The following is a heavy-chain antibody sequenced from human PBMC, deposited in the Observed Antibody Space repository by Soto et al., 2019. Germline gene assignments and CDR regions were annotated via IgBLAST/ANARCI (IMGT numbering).Heavy chain of an antibody. Sequence: SVKVSCKASGGTFSSYAISWVRQAPGQGLEWMGGIIPIFGTANYAQKFQGRVTITADESTSTAYMELSSLRSEDTAVYYCARVPRSIAARIGHYGMDVWGQGTTVTVSS. CDR2: IIPIFGTA. CDR3: ARVPRSIAARIGHYGMDV. CDR1: GGTFSSYA. D-gene: IGHD6-6*01. V-gene: IGHV1-69*13. J-gene: IGHJ6*02.